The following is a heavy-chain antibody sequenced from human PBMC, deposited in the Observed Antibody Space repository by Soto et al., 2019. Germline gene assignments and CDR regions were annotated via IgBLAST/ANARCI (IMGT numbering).Heavy chain of an antibody. CDR2: IWYDGSNK. D-gene: IGHD3-22*01. V-gene: IGHV3-33*01. Sequence: SGGTLRLSCAASGFTFSSYGRHWVRQAPGKGLEWVAAIWYDGSNKYYADCVKGRFTISRDNSKNTLYLQMNSLRAEDTAVYYCARDATYYYDSSGYYGMDVWGQGTTVTVSS. CDR3: ARDATYYYDSSGYYGMDV. J-gene: IGHJ6*02. CDR1: GFTFSSYG.